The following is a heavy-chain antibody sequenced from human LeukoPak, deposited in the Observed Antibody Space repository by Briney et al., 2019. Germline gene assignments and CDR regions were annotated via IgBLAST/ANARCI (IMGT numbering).Heavy chain of an antibody. V-gene: IGHV3-23*01. J-gene: IGHJ4*02. CDR2: ISGSGGST. Sequence: RGGSLRLSCAASGFTFSRYAMSWVRQAPGKGLEWVSAISGSGGSTYYADSVKGRFTISRNNSKNTLYLQMNSLRAEDTAVYFCAKASVGATPDYWGQGTLVTVSS. CDR3: AKASVGATPDY. D-gene: IGHD1-26*01. CDR1: GFTFSRYA.